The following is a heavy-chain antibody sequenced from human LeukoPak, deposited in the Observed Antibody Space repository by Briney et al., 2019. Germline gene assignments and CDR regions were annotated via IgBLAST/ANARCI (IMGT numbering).Heavy chain of an antibody. J-gene: IGHJ3*02. CDR3: ARGDSSAVDAFDI. D-gene: IGHD3-22*01. V-gene: IGHV3-74*01. Sequence: GGSLRLSCAASGFTFSSYWMHWVRQAPGKGLVWVSRINTDGSSTSYADSVKGRFTISRDNAKNTLYLQMNSLRAEDTAVYYCARGDSSAVDAFDIWGQGTMVTVSS. CDR1: GFTFSSYW. CDR2: INTDGSST.